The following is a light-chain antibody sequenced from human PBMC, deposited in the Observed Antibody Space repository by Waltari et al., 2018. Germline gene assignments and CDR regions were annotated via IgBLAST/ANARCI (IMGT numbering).Light chain of an antibody. V-gene: IGLV1-44*01. CDR2: SNN. CDR1: RSNIGLYT. CDR3: ATWDESLKGWV. Sequence: QPVLTQPSSASGTPGQRVSISCSGGRSNIGLYTVNWYQQVPGTAPKLLIYSNNPRPSGVPVRFSGSKSGTSASLAISGLQSVDEADYYCATWDESLKGWVFGGGTQLTVL. J-gene: IGLJ3*02.